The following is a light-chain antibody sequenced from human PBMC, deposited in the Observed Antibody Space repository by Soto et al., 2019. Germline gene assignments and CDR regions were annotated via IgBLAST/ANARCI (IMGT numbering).Light chain of an antibody. Sequence: IQLTQSPSSLSASVGDRVTITCRASQGISSYLVWYQQKVGKAPELLIYGASTLQSGVPSRFSGSGSGTDFTLTISSLQPEDFANYYCQQISSYPQTFGQGTKLEIK. CDR3: QQISSYPQT. V-gene: IGKV1-9*01. CDR1: QGISSY. CDR2: GAS. J-gene: IGKJ2*01.